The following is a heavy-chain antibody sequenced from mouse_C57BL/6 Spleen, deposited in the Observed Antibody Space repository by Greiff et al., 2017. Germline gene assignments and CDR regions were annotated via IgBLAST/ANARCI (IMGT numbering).Heavy chain of an antibody. J-gene: IGHJ4*01. CDR2: IYPGDGDT. Sequence: LMESGPELVKPGASVKISCKASGYAFSSSWMNWVKQRPGKGLEWIGRIYPGDGDTNYNGKFKGKATLTADKSSSTAYMQLSSLTSEDSAVYFCARDTRAMDYWGQGTSVTVSS. CDR3: ARDTRAMDY. V-gene: IGHV1-82*01. D-gene: IGHD6-1*01. CDR1: GYAFSSSW.